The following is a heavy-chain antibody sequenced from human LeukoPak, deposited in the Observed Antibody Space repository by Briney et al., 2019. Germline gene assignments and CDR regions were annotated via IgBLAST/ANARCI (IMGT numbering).Heavy chain of an antibody. V-gene: IGHV4-59*01. Sequence: SETLSLTCTVSGGSISSYYWSWIRQPPGRGLEWIGYIYYSGSTNYNPSLKSRVTISVDTSKNQFSLKLSSVTAADTAVYYCARNGAVVTADYYYYYGMDVWGQGTTVTVSS. D-gene: IGHD2-21*02. CDR3: ARNGAVVTADYYYYYGMDV. CDR2: IYYSGST. CDR1: GGSISSYY. J-gene: IGHJ6*02.